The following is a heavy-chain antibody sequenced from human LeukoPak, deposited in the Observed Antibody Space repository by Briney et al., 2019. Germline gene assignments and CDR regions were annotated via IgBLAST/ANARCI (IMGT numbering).Heavy chain of an antibody. V-gene: IGHV3-23*01. CDR3: AKDAVAPGSSGDFFDY. CDR2: IVRSGDTT. CDR1: GFAFSTFA. D-gene: IGHD3-10*01. Sequence: GGSLRLSCAASGFAFSTFAMTWDRQAPGKGLEWVSTIVRSGDTTYYTDSVKGRFTVSRDNSKNTLYLQMNSPRAEDTAVYYCAKDAVAPGSSGDFFDYWGLGTLVTVSS. J-gene: IGHJ4*02.